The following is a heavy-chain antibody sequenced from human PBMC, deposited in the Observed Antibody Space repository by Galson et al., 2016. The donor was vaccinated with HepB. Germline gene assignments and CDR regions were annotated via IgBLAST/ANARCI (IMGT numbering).Heavy chain of an antibody. CDR1: GGTFSSYA. D-gene: IGHD3-10*01. V-gene: IGHV1-69*13. CDR3: ARDMGSYYDSAGYRGACDI. J-gene: IGHJ3*02. CDR2: IIPMFDTP. Sequence: SVKVSCKASGGTFSSYAVSWVRQAPGQGPEWMGGIIPMFDTPVYAQQFQGRVTITADESTSTAYMELSSLRSEDTAVYYCARDMGSYYDSAGYRGACDIWGQGTLGVVAS.